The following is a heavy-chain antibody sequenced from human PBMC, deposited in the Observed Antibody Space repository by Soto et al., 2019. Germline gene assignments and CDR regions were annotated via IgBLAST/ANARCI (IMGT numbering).Heavy chain of an antibody. CDR3: AVEVAAAVRAGHDD. D-gene: IGHD6-13*01. CDR2: MNPNSGNT. J-gene: IGHJ4*02. CDR1: GYTFTSYD. V-gene: IGHV1-8*01. Sequence: QVQLVQSGAEVKKPGASVKVSCKASGYTFTSYDINWVRQATGQGLEWMGWMNPNSGNTGYAQKFQGRVTMTRNTSISKPYMELRSLRAEDTAGYYCAVEVAAAVRAGHDDWGQGTLVTVSS.